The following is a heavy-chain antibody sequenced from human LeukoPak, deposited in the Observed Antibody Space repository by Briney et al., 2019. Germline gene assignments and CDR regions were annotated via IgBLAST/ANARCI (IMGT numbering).Heavy chain of an antibody. J-gene: IGHJ4*02. D-gene: IGHD2-15*01. CDR1: GGSISSGSYY. CDR2: IYTSESI. V-gene: IGHV4-61*02. Sequence: SQTLSLTCTVSGGSISSGSYYWSWLRQPAGKGLEWIGRIYTSESINYNTSLKSRVTISVDTSKNQFSLKLSSVTAADTAVYYCARRCSGGSCYFDYWGQGTLVTVSS. CDR3: ARRCSGGSCYFDY.